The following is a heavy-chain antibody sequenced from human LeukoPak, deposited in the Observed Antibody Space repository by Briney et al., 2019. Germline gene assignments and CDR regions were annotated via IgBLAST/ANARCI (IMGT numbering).Heavy chain of an antibody. CDR3: ARRWGGYSGSYHGSSYYFDY. J-gene: IGHJ4*02. D-gene: IGHD1-26*01. Sequence: SETLSLTCTVSRESISSSSDYWTWIRQPPGKGLEWIGNIYYSGSTYYNSSLKSRVTISVDTSKNQFSLKLSSVTAADTAVYYCARRWGGYSGSYHGSSYYFDYWGQGTLVTVSS. V-gene: IGHV4-39*07. CDR1: RESISSSSDY. CDR2: IYYSGST.